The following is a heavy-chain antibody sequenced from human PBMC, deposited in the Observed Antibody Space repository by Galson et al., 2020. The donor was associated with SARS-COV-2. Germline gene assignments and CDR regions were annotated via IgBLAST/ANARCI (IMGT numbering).Heavy chain of an antibody. J-gene: IGHJ4*02. CDR3: ARDRGRGQFDK. D-gene: IGHD3-16*01. CDR1: GYTFTSYS. V-gene: IGHV1-46*01. Sequence: GESLKISCKASGYTFTSYSLHWVRQAPGQGPQWMGMIYPSGGGTLFAQNFRGRVTMTRDTATSTVDMELSSLRSEDTAAYYCARDRGRGQFDKWGQGTLVTVSS. CDR2: IYPSGGGT.